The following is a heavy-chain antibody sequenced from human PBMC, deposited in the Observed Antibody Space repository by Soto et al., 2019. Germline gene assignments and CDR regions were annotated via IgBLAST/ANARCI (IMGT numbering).Heavy chain of an antibody. CDR2: IWYDGSNK. J-gene: IGHJ6*02. V-gene: IGHV3-33*01. CDR3: ARPAYREYYYYGMDV. D-gene: IGHD1-26*01. CDR1: GLTFSSYG. Sequence: GGSLRLSCAASGLTFSSYGMHWVRQAPGKGLEWVAVIWYDGSNKYYADSVKGRFTISRDNSKNTLYLQMNSLRAEDTAVYYCARPAYREYYYYGMDVWGQGTTVTVSS.